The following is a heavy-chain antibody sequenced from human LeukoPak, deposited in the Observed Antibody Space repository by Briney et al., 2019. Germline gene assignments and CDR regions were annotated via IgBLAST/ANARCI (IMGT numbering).Heavy chain of an antibody. CDR3: AKGYLYDRSAYYFDY. V-gene: IGHV3-23*01. J-gene: IGHJ4*02. D-gene: IGHD3-22*01. CDR2: ISGSGLTT. CDR1: GFTFSGYA. Sequence: GGSLRLSCAASGFTFSGYAMSWVRQAPGKGLEWVSGISGSGLTTYYADSVKGRFTISRDNSKNTLYLQMNSLRAEDTAVYYCAKGYLYDRSAYYFDYWGQGTLVTVSS.